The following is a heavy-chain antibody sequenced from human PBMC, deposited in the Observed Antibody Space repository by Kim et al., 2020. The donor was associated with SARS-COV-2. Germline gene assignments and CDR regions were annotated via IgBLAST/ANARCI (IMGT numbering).Heavy chain of an antibody. D-gene: IGHD2-15*01. J-gene: IGHJ6*02. CDR1: GFTFSSYG. CDR3: AKDKGNELGYCSGGSCYIHYYYYYGMDV. Sequence: GGSLRLSCAASGFTFSSYGMHWVRQAPGKGLEWVAVISYDGSNKYYADSVKGRFTISRDNSKNTLYLQMNSLRAEDTAVYYCAKDKGNELGYCSGGSCYIHYYYYYGMDVWGQGTTVTVSS. V-gene: IGHV3-30*18. CDR2: ISYDGSNK.